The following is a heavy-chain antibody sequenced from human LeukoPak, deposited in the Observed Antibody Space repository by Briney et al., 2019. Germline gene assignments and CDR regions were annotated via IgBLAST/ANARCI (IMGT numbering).Heavy chain of an antibody. CDR2: INSDGSST. D-gene: IGHD6-13*01. Sequence: HPGGSLRLSCAASGFTFSSYWMHWVRQAPGKGLVWVSRINSDGSSTNYADSVKGRFTISRDNAKNTLYLQMNSLRAEDTAVYYCARLPIAAAGHFKEYYYYYMDVWGKGTTVTVSS. CDR1: GFTFSSYW. J-gene: IGHJ6*03. CDR3: ARLPIAAAGHFKEYYYYYMDV. V-gene: IGHV3-74*01.